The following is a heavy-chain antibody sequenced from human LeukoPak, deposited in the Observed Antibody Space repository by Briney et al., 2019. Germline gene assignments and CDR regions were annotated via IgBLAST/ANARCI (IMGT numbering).Heavy chain of an antibody. CDR1: GGSFSGYY. Sequence: SETPSLTCAVYGGSFSGYYWSWIRQPPGKGLEWIGEINHSGSTNYNPSLKSRVTISVDTSKNQFSLKLSSVTAADTAVYYCARGRYYCSSTSCPNWFDPWGQGTLVTVSS. V-gene: IGHV4-34*01. CDR2: INHSGST. D-gene: IGHD2-2*01. CDR3: ARGRYYCSSTSCPNWFDP. J-gene: IGHJ5*02.